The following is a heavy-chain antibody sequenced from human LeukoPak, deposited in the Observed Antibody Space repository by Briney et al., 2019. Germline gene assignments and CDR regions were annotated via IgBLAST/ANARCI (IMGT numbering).Heavy chain of an antibody. D-gene: IGHD1-1*01. CDR2: LYSGGKT. V-gene: IGHV3-53*01. CDR3: AREMGAATTYFDY. Sequence: GGSLRLSCAASGFTVSSNYMSWVRQAPGKGLEWVSVLYSGGKTHYADSAKGRFTISRDSSTNTLYLQMESLRLEDTAVYYCAREMGAATTYFDYWGQGTLVIVSS. J-gene: IGHJ4*02. CDR1: GFTVSSNY.